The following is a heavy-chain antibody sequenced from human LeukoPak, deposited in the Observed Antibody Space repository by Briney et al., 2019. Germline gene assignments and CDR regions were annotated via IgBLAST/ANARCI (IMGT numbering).Heavy chain of an antibody. CDR2: ISNGGNTI. CDR1: GFTFSDYY. J-gene: IGHJ3*02. Sequence: PGGSLRLXCAASGFTFSDYYMSWIRQAPGKGLEWVSYISNGGNTIYYADSVKGRFTISRDNAEYSLYLQMNSLRAEDTAMYYCARGQWRGDMWGQGTMVTVSS. V-gene: IGHV3-11*04. D-gene: IGHD6-19*01. CDR3: ARGQWRGDM.